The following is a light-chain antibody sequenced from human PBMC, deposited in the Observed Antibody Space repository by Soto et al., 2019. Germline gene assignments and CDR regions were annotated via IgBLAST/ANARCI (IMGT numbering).Light chain of an antibody. J-gene: IGKJ1*01. Sequence: EIVLTQSPGILSLSPGQRVTLSCSASQSVSNDFLAWYQQKPGQAPRLLIYGASTRATDVPDRFSGSGSGADFTLTISRLEPEDFAVYYCQQYGSSPPRTFGQGTKVDIK. CDR3: QQYGSSPPRT. CDR1: QSVSNDF. CDR2: GAS. V-gene: IGKV3-20*01.